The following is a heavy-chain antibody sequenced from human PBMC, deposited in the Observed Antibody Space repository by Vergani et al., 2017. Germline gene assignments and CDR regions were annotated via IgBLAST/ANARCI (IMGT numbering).Heavy chain of an antibody. CDR3: ARESGYDVWSGYYTWGDYGMDV. D-gene: IGHD3-3*01. J-gene: IGHJ6*02. V-gene: IGHV4-38-2*02. CDR2: IYHSGST. CDR1: GYSISSGYY. Sequence: QVQLQESGPGLVKPSETLSLTCAVSGYSISSGYYWGWIRQPPGKGLEWIGSIYHSGSTYYNPSLKSRVTISVETSKNQFSLKLSSVTAADTAVYYCARESGYDVWSGYYTWGDYGMDVWGQGTTVTVSS.